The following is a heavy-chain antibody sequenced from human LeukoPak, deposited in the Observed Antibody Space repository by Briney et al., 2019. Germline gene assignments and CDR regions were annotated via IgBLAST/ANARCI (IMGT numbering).Heavy chain of an antibody. CDR3: AREVGATDDY. Sequence: PGESLRLSCAASGFTFSSYSMNWVRQAPGKGLEWVSSISGSCTYIYYADSVRGRFTISRDNAKNSLYLHMNSLRAEDTAVYYCAREVGATDDYWGQGTLVTVSS. J-gene: IGHJ4*02. V-gene: IGHV3-21*01. CDR2: ISGSCTYI. D-gene: IGHD1-26*01. CDR1: GFTFSSYS.